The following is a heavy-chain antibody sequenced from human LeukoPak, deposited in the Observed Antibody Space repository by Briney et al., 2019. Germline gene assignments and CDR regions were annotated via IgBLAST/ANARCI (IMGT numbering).Heavy chain of an antibody. Sequence: GGSLRLSCAASGFTFSNYNMNWIRQTPGKGLQCVSYISSSSSTTHYADSVEGRFTISRDNAKNSLYLQMNSLRDEDTAVYYCAADSSGYYSFSDYWGQGTLVTVSS. CDR3: AADSSGYYSFSDY. J-gene: IGHJ4*02. D-gene: IGHD3-22*01. V-gene: IGHV3-48*02. CDR2: ISSSSSTT. CDR1: GFTFSNYN.